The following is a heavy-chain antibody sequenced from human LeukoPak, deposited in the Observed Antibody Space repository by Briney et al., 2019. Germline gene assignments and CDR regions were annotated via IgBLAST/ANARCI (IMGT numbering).Heavy chain of an antibody. CDR2: INPNSGGT. J-gene: IGHJ4*02. CDR1: GYTFTGYY. Sequence: ASVKVSCKASGYTFTGYYMHWVRQAPGQGLEWMGWINPNSGGTNYAQKFQGRVTMTRDTSISTAYMELSRLRSDDTAVYYCARGTMITFGGVIATPSFDYWGQGTLVTVSS. CDR3: ARGTMITFGGVIATPSFDY. D-gene: IGHD3-16*02. V-gene: IGHV1-2*02.